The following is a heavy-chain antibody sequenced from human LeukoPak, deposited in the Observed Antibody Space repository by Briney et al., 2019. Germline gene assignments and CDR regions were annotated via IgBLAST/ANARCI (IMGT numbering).Heavy chain of an antibody. CDR3: ASPYDSSGHVGDDAFDI. CDR2: IIPIFGTA. Sequence: ASVKVSCKASGGTFSSYAISWVRQAPGQGLEWMGGIIPIFGTANYAQKFQGRVTITADESTSTAYMELSSLRSEDTAVYYCASPYDSSGHVGDDAFDIWGQGTMVTVSS. V-gene: IGHV1-69*13. D-gene: IGHD3-22*01. J-gene: IGHJ3*02. CDR1: GGTFSSYA.